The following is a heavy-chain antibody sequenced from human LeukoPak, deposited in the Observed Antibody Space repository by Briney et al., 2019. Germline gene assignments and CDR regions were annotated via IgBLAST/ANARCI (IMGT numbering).Heavy chain of an antibody. CDR3: ARGLVVPAHPNSYYYYMDV. CDR2: IYSGGST. D-gene: IGHD2-2*01. CDR1: GFTVSSNY. V-gene: IGHV3-53*01. Sequence: GGSLRLSCAASGFTVSSNYMSWVRQAPGKGLEWVSVIYSGGSTYYADSVKGRFTISRDNSKNTLYLQVNSLRAEDTAVYYCARGLVVPAHPNSYYYYMDVWGKGTTVTISS. J-gene: IGHJ6*03.